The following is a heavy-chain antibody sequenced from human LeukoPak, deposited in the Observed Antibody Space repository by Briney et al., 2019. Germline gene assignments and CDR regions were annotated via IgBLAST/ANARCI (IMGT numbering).Heavy chain of an antibody. Sequence: GGSLRLSCAASGFTFSSYDISWVRQAPGKGLEWVSAISDSGGTTYYADSVKGRFTISRDNSKNTLYLQMNSLRAEDTAVYYCAKVSDTTMVYFFDYWGQGTLVTVSS. CDR2: ISDSGGTT. V-gene: IGHV3-23*01. CDR1: GFTFSSYD. CDR3: AKVSDTTMVYFFDY. D-gene: IGHD5-18*01. J-gene: IGHJ4*02.